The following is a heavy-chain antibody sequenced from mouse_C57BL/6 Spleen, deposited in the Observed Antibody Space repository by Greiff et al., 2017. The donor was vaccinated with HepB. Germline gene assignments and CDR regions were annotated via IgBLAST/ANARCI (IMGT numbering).Heavy chain of an antibody. D-gene: IGHD1-3*01. CDR3: TRGGLFFYAMDY. Sequence: QVQLQQSGAELVRPGASVTLSCKASGYTFTDYEMHWVKQTPVHGLEWIGAIDPETGGTAYNQKFKGKATLTADKSSSTAYMELRSLTSEDSAVYYCTRGGLFFYAMDYWGQGTSVTVSS. V-gene: IGHV1-15*01. CDR2: IDPETGGT. J-gene: IGHJ4*01. CDR1: GYTFTDYE.